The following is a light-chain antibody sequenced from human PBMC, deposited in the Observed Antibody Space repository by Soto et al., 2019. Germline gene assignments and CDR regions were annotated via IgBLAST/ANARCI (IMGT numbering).Light chain of an antibody. CDR3: SSYTSSSTVL. Sequence: QSALTQPASVSGSPGQSITISCTGTSSDVGAYNYVSWYEQHPGKAPKLMIYDVSKRPSGVSNRFSGSKSGNTASLTISGLQAQDEGDYYCSSYTSSSTVLFGGGTKLTVL. CDR1: SSDVGAYNY. CDR2: DVS. J-gene: IGLJ2*01. V-gene: IGLV2-14*01.